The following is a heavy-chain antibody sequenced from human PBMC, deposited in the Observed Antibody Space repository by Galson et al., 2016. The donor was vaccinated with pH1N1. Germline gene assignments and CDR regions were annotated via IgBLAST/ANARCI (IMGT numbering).Heavy chain of an antibody. D-gene: IGHD3-10*01. CDR3: ARLRGGITVVREVYFDL. J-gene: IGHJ4*03. CDR2: VYPGDSDT. Sequence: QSGAEVKKPGESLKISCRGSGYSFTSYWIAWVRQKPGKGLEWMGIVYPGDSDTRYSPSFRGLFTFSADKSIGTAYLQWSSLEASDTAIYYWARLRGGITVVREVYFDLWGQGAAVHVSS. CDR1: GYSFTSYW. V-gene: IGHV5-51*03.